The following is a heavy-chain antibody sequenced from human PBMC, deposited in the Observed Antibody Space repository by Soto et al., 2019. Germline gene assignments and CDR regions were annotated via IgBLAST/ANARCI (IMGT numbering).Heavy chain of an antibody. V-gene: IGHV3-30*18. D-gene: IGHD6-19*01. J-gene: IGHJ4*02. CDR3: AKDHGIAVAGPIGFDY. CDR1: GFTFSSYG. CDR2: ISYDGSNK. Sequence: PGGSLRLSCAASGFTFSSYGMHWVRQAPGKGLEWVAVISYDGSNKYYADSVKGRFTISRDNSKNTLYLQMNSLRAEDTAVYYCAKDHGIAVAGPIGFDYWGQGTLVTVSS.